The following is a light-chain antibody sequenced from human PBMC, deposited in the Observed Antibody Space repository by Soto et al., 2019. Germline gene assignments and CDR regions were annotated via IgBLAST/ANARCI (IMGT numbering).Light chain of an antibody. CDR2: DAS. CDR1: QSVSTF. V-gene: IGKV3-20*01. Sequence: EIWATKSPATLCRSTGERATLSCRASQSVSTFLAWYQQKPGQAPRLLIYDASTRATGIPDRFSGRGSGTDFTLTIIGLQPEDFVIYYSQLYGCSPRTFCQGAKVDIK. CDR3: QLYGCSPRT. J-gene: IGKJ1*01.